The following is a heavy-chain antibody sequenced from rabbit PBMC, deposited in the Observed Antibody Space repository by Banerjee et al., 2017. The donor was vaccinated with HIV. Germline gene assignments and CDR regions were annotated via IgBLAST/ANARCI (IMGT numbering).Heavy chain of an antibody. V-gene: IGHV1S40*01. CDR1: GFSFSSSIY. CDR2: IYTSSGRT. CDR3: ARGDGGYTYNL. Sequence: QSLEESGGDLVKPGASLTLTCTASGFSFSSSIYMSWVRQAPGKGLEWIACIYTSSGRTWYASWVNGRFTISKTSSTTVTLQMTSLTAADTATYFCARGDGGYTYNLWGQGTLVTVS. D-gene: IGHD6-1*01. J-gene: IGHJ4*01.